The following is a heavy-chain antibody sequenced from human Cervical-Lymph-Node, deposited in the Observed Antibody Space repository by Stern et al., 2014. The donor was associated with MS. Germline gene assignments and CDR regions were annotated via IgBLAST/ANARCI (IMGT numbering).Heavy chain of an antibody. J-gene: IGHJ6*02. Sequence: VQLLESGAEVKKPGASVQVSCKPSGFTFSNYYVHWPRQAPGQRPEWMGRISSKNGDTNYAPKFQGRVTMTRDTSVGLVSLEVTRLRLDDTAIYYCAENMDVWGQGTTVTVSS. CDR1: GFTFSNYY. V-gene: IGHV1-2*02. CDR3: AENMDV. CDR2: ISSKNGDT.